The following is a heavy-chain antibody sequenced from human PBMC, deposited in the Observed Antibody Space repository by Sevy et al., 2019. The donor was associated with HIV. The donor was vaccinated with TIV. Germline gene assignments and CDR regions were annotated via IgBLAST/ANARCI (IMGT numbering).Heavy chain of an antibody. V-gene: IGHV4-31*03. CDR3: AREEYSHYLPDY. D-gene: IGHD4-4*01. Sequence: SETLSLTCTVSGGSISSGGHFWTWIRHPPGKGLEWIGYIYKSGTTYHSPSLKSRVTILVDTSKNQFSLKLTSVSAADTAVYYCAREEYSHYLPDYWGQGTLVTVSS. CDR2: IYKSGTT. J-gene: IGHJ4*02. CDR1: GGSISSGGHF.